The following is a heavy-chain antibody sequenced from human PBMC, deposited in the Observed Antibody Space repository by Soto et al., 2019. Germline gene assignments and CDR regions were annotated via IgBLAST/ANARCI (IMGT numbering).Heavy chain of an antibody. CDR3: ARYHAKWFWELEFDP. J-gene: IGHJ5*02. CDR1: GFTFSSYS. V-gene: IGHV3-21*01. Sequence: EVQLVESGGGLVKPGGSLRLSCAASGFTFSSYSMNWVRQAPGKGLEWVSSISSSSSYIYYADSVKGRFTISRDNAKNSLYLQMNSLRAEDTAVYYWARYHAKWFWELEFDPWGQGTLVTVSS. D-gene: IGHD3-10*01. CDR2: ISSSSSYI.